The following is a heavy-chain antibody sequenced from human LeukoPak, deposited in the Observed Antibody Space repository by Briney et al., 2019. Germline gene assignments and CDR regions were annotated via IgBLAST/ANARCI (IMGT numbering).Heavy chain of an antibody. CDR2: IYYSGST. CDR3: ARHDTPVTAIWY. D-gene: IGHD2-21*02. V-gene: IGHV4-61*08. J-gene: IGHJ4*02. CDR1: GGSISSGGYY. Sequence: KPSETLSLTCTVSGGSISSGGYYWSWIRQPPGKGLEWIGYIYYSGSTNYNPSLKSRVTISVDTSKNQFSLKLSSVTAADTAVYYCARHDTPVTAIWYWGQGTLVTVSS.